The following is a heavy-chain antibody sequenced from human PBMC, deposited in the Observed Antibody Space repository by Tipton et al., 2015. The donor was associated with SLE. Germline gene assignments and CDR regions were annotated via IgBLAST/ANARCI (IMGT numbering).Heavy chain of an antibody. CDR3: AKESGDRPWDMDYYYFMDV. V-gene: IGHV3-23*03. D-gene: IGHD2-15*01. CDR1: GFTFSSYA. CDR2: SYSSGSRT. J-gene: IGHJ6*03. Sequence: SLRLSCAASGFTFSSYAMSWVRQAPGKGLEWVPVSYSSGSRTYYADSVKGRFSTSRDDSKNAVYLQMNSLRAGDTAVYFCAKESGDRPWDMDYYYFMDVWGRGTTVTVSS.